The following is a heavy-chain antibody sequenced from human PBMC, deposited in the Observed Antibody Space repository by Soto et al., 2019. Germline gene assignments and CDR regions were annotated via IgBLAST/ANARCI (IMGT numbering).Heavy chain of an antibody. V-gene: IGHV3-23*01. Sequence: GGSLRLSCAASGFTFSSYAMSWVRQAPGKGLEWVSAISGSGGSTYYADSVKGRFIISRDNSKNTLYLQMNSLRAEDTAVYYCAKDLLVRSSSWYRSPGIAVTLGFFDYWGQGTLVTVSS. CDR1: GFTFSSYA. D-gene: IGHD6-13*01. CDR2: ISGSGGST. CDR3: AKDLLVRSSSWYRSPGIAVTLGFFDY. J-gene: IGHJ4*02.